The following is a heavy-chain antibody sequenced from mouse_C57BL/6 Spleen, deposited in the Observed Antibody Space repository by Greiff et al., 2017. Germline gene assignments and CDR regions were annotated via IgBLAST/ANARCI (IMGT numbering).Heavy chain of an antibody. Sequence: QVQLQQPGAELVKPGASVKLSCKASGYTFTSYWLHWVKQRPGPGLEWIGMIHPNSGSTNYNEKFKSKATLTVDKSSSTAYMQLSSLTSEDSAVYYCARDGYGSPYWYFDVWGTGTTVTVSS. V-gene: IGHV1-64*01. J-gene: IGHJ1*03. CDR1: GYTFTSYW. CDR2: IHPNSGST. CDR3: ARDGYGSPYWYFDV. D-gene: IGHD1-1*01.